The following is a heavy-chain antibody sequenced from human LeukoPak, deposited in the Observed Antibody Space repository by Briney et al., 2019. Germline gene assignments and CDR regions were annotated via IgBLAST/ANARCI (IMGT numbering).Heavy chain of an antibody. CDR1: GFTFSSYG. Sequence: GGSLRLSCAASGFTFSSYGMHWVRQAPGKGLEWVAFIRYDGSNKYYADSVKGRFTISRDNSKNTLYLQMNSLRAEDTAVYYCAKDRYSGSYNANYFDYWGQGTLVTVSS. J-gene: IGHJ4*02. CDR3: AKDRYSGSYNANYFDY. CDR2: IRYDGSNK. D-gene: IGHD1-26*01. V-gene: IGHV3-30*02.